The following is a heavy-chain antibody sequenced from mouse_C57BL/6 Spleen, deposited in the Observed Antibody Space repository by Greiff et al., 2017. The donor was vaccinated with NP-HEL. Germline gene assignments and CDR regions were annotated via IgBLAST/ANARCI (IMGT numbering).Heavy chain of an antibody. CDR3: AREFPSSFDY. CDR1: GFTFSSYA. CDR2: ISDGGSYT. V-gene: IGHV5-4*01. J-gene: IGHJ2*01. Sequence: EVQLQQSGGGLVKPGGSLKLSCAASGFTFSSYAMSWVRQTPEKRLEWVATISDGGSYTYYPDNVKGRFTISRDNAKNNLYLQMSHLKSEDTAMYYCAREFPSSFDYWGQGTTLTVSS.